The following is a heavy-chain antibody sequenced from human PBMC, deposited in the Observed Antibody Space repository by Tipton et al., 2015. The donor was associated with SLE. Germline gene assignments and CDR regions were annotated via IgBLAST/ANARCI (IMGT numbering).Heavy chain of an antibody. CDR1: GGSISSYY. J-gene: IGHJ4*02. D-gene: IGHD3-22*01. Sequence: TLSLTCTVSGGSISSYYWGWIRQPPGKGLEWIGSIYYSGSTYYNPSLKSRVTISVDTSKNQFSLKLSSVTAADTAVYYCARDLWLYYYDSTEAFDYWGQGTLVTVSS. V-gene: IGHV4-39*07. CDR2: IYYSGST. CDR3: ARDLWLYYYDSTEAFDY.